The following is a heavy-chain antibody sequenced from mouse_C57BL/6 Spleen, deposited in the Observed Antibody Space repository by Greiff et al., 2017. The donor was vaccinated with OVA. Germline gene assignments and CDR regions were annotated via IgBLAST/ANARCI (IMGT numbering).Heavy chain of an antibody. V-gene: IGHV1-55*01. CDR1: GYTFTSYW. CDR2: IYPGSGST. J-gene: IGHJ4*01. CDR3: ARFSLPYYAMDY. D-gene: IGHD1-2*01. Sequence: QVQLQQPGAELVKPGASVKMSCKASGYTFTSYWITWVKQRPGQGLEWIGDIYPGSGSTNYNEKLKSKATLTVDTSSSTAYMQLSSLTSEDSAVYYCARFSLPYYAMDYWGQGTSVTVSS.